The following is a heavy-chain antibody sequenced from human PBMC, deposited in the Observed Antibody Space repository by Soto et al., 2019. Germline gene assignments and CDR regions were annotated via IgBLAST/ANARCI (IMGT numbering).Heavy chain of an antibody. CDR1: GGSLFGDY. V-gene: IGHV4-4*07. CDR3: ARARRLENLLDP. Sequence: SETLSLTCTVSGGSLFGDYCTWIRQPAGGGLEWIGRINSDGNTNYSPSLKSRVTMSVDPSRKHFSLNLTSVTAADTASYFCARARRLENLLDPCGQGIKVTVST. J-gene: IGHJ5*02. CDR2: INSDGNT. D-gene: IGHD5-12*01.